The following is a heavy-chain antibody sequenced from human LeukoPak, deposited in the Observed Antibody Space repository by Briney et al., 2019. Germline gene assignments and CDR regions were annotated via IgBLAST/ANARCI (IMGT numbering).Heavy chain of an antibody. Sequence: RASVKVSCKVSGYTLTELSMHWVREAPGKGLEWMGGFDPEDGETIYAQKFQGRVTMTEDTSTDTAYMELSSLRSEDTAVYYCATGTFIAVARTDSFDYWGQGTWSPSPQ. D-gene: IGHD6-19*01. CDR3: ATGTFIAVARTDSFDY. CDR2: FDPEDGET. J-gene: IGHJ4*02. V-gene: IGHV1-24*01. CDR1: GYTLTELS.